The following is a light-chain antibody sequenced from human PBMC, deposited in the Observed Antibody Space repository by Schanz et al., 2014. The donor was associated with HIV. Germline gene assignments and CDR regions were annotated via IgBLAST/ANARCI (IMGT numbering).Light chain of an antibody. CDR2: EVT. V-gene: IGLV2-14*01. J-gene: IGLJ1*01. CDR3: QSYDKSLSGPYV. Sequence: QSALTQPASVSGSPGQSITISCTGTSSDIGANNYVSWYQQHPGKAPKLIIYEVTKRPSGVPDRFSGSKSGNTASLTISGLQAEDEADYYCQSYDKSLSGPYVFGGGTKLTVL. CDR1: SSDIGANNY.